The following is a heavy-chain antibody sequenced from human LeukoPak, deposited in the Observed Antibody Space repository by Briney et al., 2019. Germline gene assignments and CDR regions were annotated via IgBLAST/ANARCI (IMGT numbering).Heavy chain of an antibody. CDR2: IIPIFGTA. Sequence: SVKVSCKASGGTFSSYAISWVRQAPGQGLEWMGGIIPIFGTANYAQKFQGRVTITADESTSTAYMELSSLRSEDTAVYYCARREYGFGEPGGLDYWGQGTLVTVSS. CDR1: GGTFSSYA. V-gene: IGHV1-69*13. CDR3: ARREYGFGEPGGLDY. D-gene: IGHD3-10*01. J-gene: IGHJ4*02.